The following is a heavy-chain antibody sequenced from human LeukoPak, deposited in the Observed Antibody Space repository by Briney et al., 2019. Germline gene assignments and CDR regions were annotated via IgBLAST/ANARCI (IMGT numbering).Heavy chain of an antibody. CDR3: ARGGGGYCSSTSCMGFIYDAFDI. CDR2: IYTSGST. J-gene: IGHJ3*02. CDR1: GGSISSYY. V-gene: IGHV4-4*07. Sequence: SETLSLTCTVSGGSISSYYLSWIRQPAGKGLEWIGGIYTSGSTNYNPSLKSRGTMSVDTAKSQFSLKLSSVTAADTAVYYCARGGGGYCSSTSCMGFIYDAFDIWGQGTMVTVSS. D-gene: IGHD2-2*01.